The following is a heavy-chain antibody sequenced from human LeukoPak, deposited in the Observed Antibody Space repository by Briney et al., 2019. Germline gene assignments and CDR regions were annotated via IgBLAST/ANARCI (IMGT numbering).Heavy chain of an antibody. J-gene: IGHJ4*02. Sequence: GGSLRLSCAASGFTFSSYEMDWVRQAPGKGLEWVSYISSSGSTIYYADSVKGRFTISRDNAKNSLYLQMNSLRAEDTAVYYCARESSSLDYWGQGTLVTVSS. CDR1: GFTFSSYE. CDR2: ISSSGSTI. CDR3: ARESSSLDY. V-gene: IGHV3-48*03. D-gene: IGHD6-13*01.